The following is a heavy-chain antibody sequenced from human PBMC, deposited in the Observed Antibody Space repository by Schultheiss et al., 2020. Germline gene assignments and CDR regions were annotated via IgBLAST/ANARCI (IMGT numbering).Heavy chain of an antibody. Sequence: SSPTLVKPTQTLTLTCTFSGFALITSGMCVSWIRQPPGKALEWLARIDWDDDKYYSTSLKTRLTISKDTSKNQVVLTMTNMDPVDTATYYCARTRRHCSGGSCYTLFDYWGQGTLVTVSS. CDR2: IDWDDDK. V-gene: IGHV2-70*11. CDR1: GFALITSGMC. J-gene: IGHJ4*02. D-gene: IGHD2-15*01. CDR3: ARTRRHCSGGSCYTLFDY.